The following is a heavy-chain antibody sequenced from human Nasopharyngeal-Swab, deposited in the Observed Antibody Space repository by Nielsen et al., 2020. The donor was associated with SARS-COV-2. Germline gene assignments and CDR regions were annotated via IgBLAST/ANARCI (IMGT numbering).Heavy chain of an antibody. CDR2: ISSSGSLT. D-gene: IGHD6-13*01. J-gene: IGHJ4*02. V-gene: IGHV3-11*01. CDR1: GFTFSDYY. Sequence: SLKISCAASGFTFSDYYMSWIRQAPGKGLEWISYISSSGSLTHYADSVKGRFTISGDNAQNSLHLQIDALRADDSAVYYCVREYSSSWYLDSWGQGTLVTVSS. CDR3: VREYSSSWYLDS.